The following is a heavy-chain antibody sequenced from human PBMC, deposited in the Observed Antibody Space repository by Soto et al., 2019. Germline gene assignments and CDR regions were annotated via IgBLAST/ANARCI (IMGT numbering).Heavy chain of an antibody. CDR1: GFTFSDYY. J-gene: IGHJ4*02. CDR2: ISSSGDII. CDR3: ARDLGYYDSSGYLDY. D-gene: IGHD3-22*01. V-gene: IGHV3-11*01. Sequence: GGSLRLSCAASGFTFSDYYMSWIRQAPGKGLEWVSYISSSGDIIYYADSMKGRFTISRDNAKNSLYLQMNNLRAEDTAVYYCARDLGYYDSSGYLDYWGQGALVTVSS.